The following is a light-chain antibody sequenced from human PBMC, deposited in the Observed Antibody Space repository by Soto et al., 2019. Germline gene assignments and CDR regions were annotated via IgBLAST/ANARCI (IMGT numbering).Light chain of an antibody. CDR1: SSDVGGYNY. CDR2: DVS. J-gene: IGLJ1*01. V-gene: IGLV2-14*01. Sequence: QSVLTQPASVSGSPGQSITIYCTGTSSDVGGYNYVSWYQQHPGKAPKLMIYDVSNRPSGVSNRFSGSKSGNTASLTISGLQAEDEADYYCSSYTSSTRGFGTGTKLTVL. CDR3: SSYTSSTRG.